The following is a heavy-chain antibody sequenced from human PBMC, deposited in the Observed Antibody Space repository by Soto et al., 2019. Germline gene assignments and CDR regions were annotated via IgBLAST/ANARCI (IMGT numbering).Heavy chain of an antibody. CDR1: VFNLGSYW. CDR2: INDYGTTI. Sequence: GGSLRLSCSASVFNLGSYWMHWFRQAPGKGLVWVSRINDYGTTINYAESVEGRFTISRDDAKSEVYLQMNNLRAEDTAVYYCARGGLEPFDYWGQGALVTVSS. D-gene: IGHD1-1*01. CDR3: ARGGLEPFDY. V-gene: IGHV3-74*01. J-gene: IGHJ4*02.